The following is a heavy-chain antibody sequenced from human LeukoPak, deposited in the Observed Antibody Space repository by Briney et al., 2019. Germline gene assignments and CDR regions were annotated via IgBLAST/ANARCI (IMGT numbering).Heavy chain of an antibody. CDR3: ARVHRRITIFGVVISPFDY. Sequence: SETLSLTCTVSSGSISSSSYYWGWIRQPPGKGLEWIGSIYYSGSTYYNPSLKSRVTISVDTSKNQFSLKLSSVTAADTAVYYCARVHRRITIFGVVISPFDYWGQGTLVTVSS. V-gene: IGHV4-39*07. CDR1: SGSISSSSYY. J-gene: IGHJ4*02. CDR2: IYYSGST. D-gene: IGHD3-3*01.